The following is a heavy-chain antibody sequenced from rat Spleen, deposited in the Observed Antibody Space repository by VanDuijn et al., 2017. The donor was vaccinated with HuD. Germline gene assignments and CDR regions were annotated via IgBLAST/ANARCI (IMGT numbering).Heavy chain of an antibody. CDR3: ARPTTRVSLYVMDA. CDR2: ISYECSST. Sequence: EVQLVESGGGFVQPGRSLKLSCAASGFTFSDYNMAWVCQAPTKGLEWVATISYECSSTYYGDYGKGRFTISSDNAKSTLYLQMNSLRSEDTATYYCARPTTRVSLYVMDAWGQGASVTVSS. CDR1: GFTFSDYN. J-gene: IGHJ4*01. D-gene: IGHD1-4*01. V-gene: IGHV5-22*01.